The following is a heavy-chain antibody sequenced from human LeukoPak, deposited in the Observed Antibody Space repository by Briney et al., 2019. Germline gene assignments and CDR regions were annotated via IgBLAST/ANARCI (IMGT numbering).Heavy chain of an antibody. Sequence: GGSLRLSCAASGLTFSSYAMSWVRQAPGKGLEWVSGISGSGGSTYYADSVKGRFTISRDNSKNTLYLQMNSLRAEDTAEYYCAARIQLWLLDYWGQGTLVTVSS. CDR1: GLTFSSYA. D-gene: IGHD5-18*01. CDR3: AARIQLWLLDY. CDR2: ISGSGGST. V-gene: IGHV3-23*01. J-gene: IGHJ4*02.